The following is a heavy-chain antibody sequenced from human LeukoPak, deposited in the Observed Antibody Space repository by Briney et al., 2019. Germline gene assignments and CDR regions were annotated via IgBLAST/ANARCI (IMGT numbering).Heavy chain of an antibody. CDR3: ARQLLYYDVLTGEVGPYYFDS. J-gene: IGHJ4*02. D-gene: IGHD3-9*01. V-gene: IGHV3-74*01. CDR2: INTDGSST. CDR1: GFTFSSYW. Sequence: PGGSLRLSCAASGFTFSSYWMHWVRQAPGKGLVWVSRINTDGSSTNYADSVKGRFTISRDKFNNTLWLHMTNLRAEDTAVYYCARQLLYYDVLTGEVGPYYFDSWGQGTLVTVSS.